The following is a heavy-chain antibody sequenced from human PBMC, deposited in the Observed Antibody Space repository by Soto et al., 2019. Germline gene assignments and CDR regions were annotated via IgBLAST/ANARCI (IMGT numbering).Heavy chain of an antibody. D-gene: IGHD3-3*01. CDR2: TSGGGDAS. V-gene: IGHV3-23*01. Sequence: GGSLRLSCTASGITFSSYAMDRVRQAPGKGLEWLSATSGGGDASHYADSVKGRFTISRDNSKNTLFLQMSSLRAEDTAVYYCAKRPTDFWSGYWPSGYWGQGILVTVSS. J-gene: IGHJ4*02. CDR3: AKRPTDFWSGYWPSGY. CDR1: GITFSSYA.